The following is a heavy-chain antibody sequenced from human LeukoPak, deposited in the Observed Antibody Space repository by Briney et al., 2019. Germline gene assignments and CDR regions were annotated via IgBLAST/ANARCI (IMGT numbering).Heavy chain of an antibody. CDR1: GFTFSNAW. Sequence: GGSLRLSCAASGFTFSNAWMSWVRQAPGKGLEWVGRIKSKTDGGTTDYAAPVKGRFTISRDDSKNTLYLQMNSLKTEDTAVYYCTSDLTTERYFDYWGQGTLVTVPS. CDR2: IKSKTDGGTT. CDR3: TSDLTTERYFDY. D-gene: IGHD1-1*01. V-gene: IGHV3-15*01. J-gene: IGHJ4*02.